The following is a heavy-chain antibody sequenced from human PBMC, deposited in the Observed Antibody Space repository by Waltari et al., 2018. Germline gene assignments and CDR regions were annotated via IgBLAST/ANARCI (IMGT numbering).Heavy chain of an antibody. CDR3: AKDGDYSNYVFDY. J-gene: IGHJ4*02. CDR2: ISWNSGSI. V-gene: IGHV3-9*01. CDR1: GFTFDDYA. Sequence: EVQLVESGGGLVQPGRSLRLSCAASGFTFDDYAMHWVRQAPGKGLEWVSGISWNSGSIGYADSVKGRFTISRDNAKNSLYLQMNSLRAEDTALYYCAKDGDYSNYVFDYWGQGTLVTVSS. D-gene: IGHD4-4*01.